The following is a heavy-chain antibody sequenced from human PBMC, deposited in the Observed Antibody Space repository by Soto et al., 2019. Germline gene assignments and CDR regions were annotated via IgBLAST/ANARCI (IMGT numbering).Heavy chain of an antibody. CDR1: GYSFTSYW. V-gene: IGHV5-51*01. Sequence: SGESLKISCKGSGYSFTSYWIGWVRQMPGKGLEWMGIIYPGDSDTRYSPSFQGQVTISADKSISTAYLQWSSLKASDTAMYYCARGGRQPFSADYYYGMDVWGQGTTVTVSS. CDR3: ARGGRQPFSADYYYGMDV. CDR2: IYPGDSDT. J-gene: IGHJ6*02. D-gene: IGHD3-16*01.